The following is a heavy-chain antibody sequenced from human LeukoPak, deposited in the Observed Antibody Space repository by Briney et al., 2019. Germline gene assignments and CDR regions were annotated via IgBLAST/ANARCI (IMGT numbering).Heavy chain of an antibody. D-gene: IGHD2-15*01. CDR1: GYTFTSYG. CDR3: ARDMGVVVAAYYYYGMDV. Sequence: ASVKVSCKASGYTFTSYGISWVRQAPGQGLEWMGWISAYNGNTNYAQKLQGRVTMTTDTSTSTAYMELRSLRSDDTAVYYCARDMGVVVAAYYYYGMDVWGQGTTVTVS. CDR2: ISAYNGNT. J-gene: IGHJ6*02. V-gene: IGHV1-18*01.